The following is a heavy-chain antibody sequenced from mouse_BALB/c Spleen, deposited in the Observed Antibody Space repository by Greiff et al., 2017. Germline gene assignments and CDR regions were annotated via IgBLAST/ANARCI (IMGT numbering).Heavy chain of an antibody. Sequence: EVQLQQSGPELVKPGASVKISCKASGYTFTDYNMHWVKQSHGKSLEWIGYIYPYNGGTGYNQKFKSKATLTVDNSSSTAYMELRSLTSEDSAVYYCAREVAFYDYDPAWFAYWGQGTLVTVSA. V-gene: IGHV1S29*02. CDR1: GYTFTDYN. J-gene: IGHJ3*01. CDR3: AREVAFYDYDPAWFAY. D-gene: IGHD2-4*01. CDR2: IYPYNGGT.